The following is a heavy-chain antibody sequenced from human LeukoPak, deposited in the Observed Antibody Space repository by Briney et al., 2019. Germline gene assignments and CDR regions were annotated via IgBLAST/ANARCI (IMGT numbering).Heavy chain of an antibody. Sequence: PSETLSLTCTVSGGSISSYYWSWIRQPAGKGLEWIGRIYTSGSTNYNPSLKSRVTMSVDTSKNQFSLKLSSVTAADTAVYYCARSPLNYYGSGSWFDPWGQGTLVTVSS. J-gene: IGHJ5*02. D-gene: IGHD3-10*01. CDR2: IYTSGST. CDR1: GGSISSYY. CDR3: ARSPLNYYGSGSWFDP. V-gene: IGHV4-4*07.